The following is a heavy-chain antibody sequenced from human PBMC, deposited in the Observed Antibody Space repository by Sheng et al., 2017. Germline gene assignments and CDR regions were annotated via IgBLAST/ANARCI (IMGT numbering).Heavy chain of an antibody. CDR1: GFTFDDYA. V-gene: IGHV3-9*03. CDR2: ISWNSGKT. Sequence: EVQLVESGGGLVQPGKSLRLSCAASGFTFDDYAMHWVRQAPGKGLEWVSGISWNSGKTGYADSVKGRFTISRDSAKNSLYLQMNSLRAEDMALYYCAKDDYYDYVWGSLHHWGQGTLVTVSS. CDR3: AKDDYYDYVWGSLHH. J-gene: IGHJ1*01. D-gene: IGHD3-16*01.